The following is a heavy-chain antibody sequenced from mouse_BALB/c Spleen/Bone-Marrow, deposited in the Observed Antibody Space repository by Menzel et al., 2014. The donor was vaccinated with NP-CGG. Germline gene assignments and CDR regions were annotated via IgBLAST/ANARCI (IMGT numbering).Heavy chain of an antibody. CDR1: GYTFTDHI. CDR3: GRAENFDY. J-gene: IGHJ2*01. CDR2: IYPVSGET. V-gene: IGHV1-11*01. Sequence: QVQLQQSGAELASPGASVTLSCKASGYTFTDHIMNWVKKRPGQGLEWIGRIYPVSGETNYNQKFMGKATFSGDRSSSPVFMVLNSETTEDSAGYYCGRAENFDYWGQGTTLTVSS.